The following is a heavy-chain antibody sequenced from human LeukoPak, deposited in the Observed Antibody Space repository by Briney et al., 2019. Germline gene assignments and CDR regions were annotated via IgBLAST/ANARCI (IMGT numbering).Heavy chain of an antibody. J-gene: IGHJ6*02. Sequence: SETLSLTCSVSGGSISSGNYYWSWIRQPPGKGLEWIGYIYYSGSTHYNPSLKSRITISVDTSKNQFSLKLSSVTAADTAVYYCARSGTGDYYFYGMNVWGQGTTVTVSS. V-gene: IGHV4-30-4*01. CDR3: ARSGTGDYYFYGMNV. CDR2: IYYSGST. CDR1: GGSISSGNYY. D-gene: IGHD3/OR15-3a*01.